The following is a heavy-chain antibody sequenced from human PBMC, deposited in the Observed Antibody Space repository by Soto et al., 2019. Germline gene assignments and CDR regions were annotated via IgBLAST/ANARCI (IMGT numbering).Heavy chain of an antibody. CDR1: GGSISSSSYY. CDR3: ASQRWLQTYCYGMDV. V-gene: IGHV4-39*01. CDR2: IYYSGST. J-gene: IGHJ6*02. Sequence: QLQLQESGPGLVKPSETLSLTCTVSGGSISSSSYYWGWIRQPPGKGLEWIGSIYYSGSTYYNPSRKSRVTISVDTSKNRCSLKLSSVTAAITAVYYCASQRWLQTYCYGMDVWGQGTTVTVSS. D-gene: IGHD5-12*01.